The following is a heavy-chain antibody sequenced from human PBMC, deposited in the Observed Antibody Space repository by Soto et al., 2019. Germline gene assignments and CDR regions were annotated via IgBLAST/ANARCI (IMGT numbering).Heavy chain of an antibody. CDR3: AKAPGPTTLLMFDY. CDR1: GFTFDDYT. CDR2: ISWDGGST. Sequence: EVQLVESGGVVVQPGGSLRLSCAASGFTFDDYTMHWVRQAPGKGLEWVSLISWDGGSTYYADSVKGRFTISRDNSKNSLYLQMNSLRTEDTALYYCAKAPGPTTLLMFDYWGQGTLVTVSS. V-gene: IGHV3-43*01. D-gene: IGHD1-26*01. J-gene: IGHJ4*02.